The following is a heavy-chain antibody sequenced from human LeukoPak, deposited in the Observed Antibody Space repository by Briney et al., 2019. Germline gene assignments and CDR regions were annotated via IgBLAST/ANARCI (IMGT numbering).Heavy chain of an antibody. CDR3: ARLRRNWSFDI. Sequence: SETLSLTCAVYGGSFSGYYWSWIRQPPGKGLEWIGEINHSGSTNYNPSLKSRVTISVDTSKNQFSLKLDSVTAADTAVYYCARLRRNWSFDIWGQGTMVTVSS. J-gene: IGHJ3*02. CDR2: INHSGST. CDR1: GGSFSGYY. V-gene: IGHV4-34*01. D-gene: IGHD1-20*01.